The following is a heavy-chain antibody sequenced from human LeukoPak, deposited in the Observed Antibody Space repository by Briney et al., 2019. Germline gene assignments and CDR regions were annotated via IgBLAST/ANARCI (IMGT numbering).Heavy chain of an antibody. V-gene: IGHV4-34*01. D-gene: IGHD3-10*01. CDR3: ARGGRSISYYYGSGSPSEFDY. Sequence: SETLSLTCAVYGGSFSGYYWSWIRQPPGKGLEWIGEINHSGSTNYNPSLKSRVTISVDTSKNQFSLKLSSVTVADTAVYYCARGGRSISYYYGSGSPSEFDYWGQGTLVTVSS. CDR2: INHSGST. CDR1: GGSFSGYY. J-gene: IGHJ4*02.